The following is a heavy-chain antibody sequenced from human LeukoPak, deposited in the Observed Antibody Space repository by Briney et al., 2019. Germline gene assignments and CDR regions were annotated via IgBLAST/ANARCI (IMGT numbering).Heavy chain of an antibody. CDR3: ATQYSSAWKLFEY. Sequence: PGGSLRLSCAASGFTFSSYSMNWVRQAPGKGLEWVSSISSGSTYIYYAGSVKGRFTISRDNAKSSLYLQMNSLRAEDTAVYYCATQYSSAWKLFEYWGQGTLVTVSS. CDR1: GFTFSSYS. CDR2: ISSGSTYI. V-gene: IGHV3-21*01. J-gene: IGHJ4*02. D-gene: IGHD6-19*01.